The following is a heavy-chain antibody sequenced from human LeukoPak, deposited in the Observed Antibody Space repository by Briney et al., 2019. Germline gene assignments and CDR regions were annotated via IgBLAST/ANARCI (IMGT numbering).Heavy chain of an antibody. V-gene: IGHV4-59*01. CDR1: GDSISTYY. J-gene: IGHJ4*02. D-gene: IGHD1-26*01. Sequence: SETLSLTCSFSGDSISTYYWSWIRQSPGKGLEWIGHIYSSGNTDYNSSLKSRVTISVDTSKSQFSLRLSSVTATDTAVYYCARLRWQLVGPYFDFWGQGILVTVSS. CDR2: IYSSGNT. CDR3: ARLRWQLVGPYFDF.